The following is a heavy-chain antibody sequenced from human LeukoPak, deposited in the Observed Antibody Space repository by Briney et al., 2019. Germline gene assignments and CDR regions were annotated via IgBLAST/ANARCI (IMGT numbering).Heavy chain of an antibody. CDR1: GFTFSSYA. D-gene: IGHD1-26*01. CDR3: AKDKSGSYDY. J-gene: IGHJ4*02. V-gene: IGHV3-23*01. Sequence: PGGSLRLSCAASGFTFSSYAMSWVRQAPGKGLEWVSALSGSGSNTYYADSVKGRFTISRDNSKNTLYLQMNSLRAEDTAVYHCAKDKSGSYDYWGQGTLVTVSS. CDR2: LSGSGSNT.